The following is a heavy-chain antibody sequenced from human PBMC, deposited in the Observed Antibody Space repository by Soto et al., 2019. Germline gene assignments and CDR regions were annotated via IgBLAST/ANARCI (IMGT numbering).Heavy chain of an antibody. D-gene: IGHD3-10*01. CDR3: ARDGVRLLWFGGGGMDV. Sequence: EVQLVESGGGLVQPGGSLRLSCAASGFTFSSYWMSWVRQAPGKGLEWVANIKQDGSEKYYVDSVKGRFTISRDNAKNSLYLQMNSLSAEDTAVYYCARDGVRLLWFGGGGMDVWGQGTTVTVSS. J-gene: IGHJ6*02. V-gene: IGHV3-7*01. CDR1: GFTFSSYW. CDR2: IKQDGSEK.